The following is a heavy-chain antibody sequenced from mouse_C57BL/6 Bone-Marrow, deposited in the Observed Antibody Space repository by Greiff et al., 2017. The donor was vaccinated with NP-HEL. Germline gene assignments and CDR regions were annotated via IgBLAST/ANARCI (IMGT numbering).Heavy chain of an antibody. CDR3: ARDVSYGSSFDD. Sequence: VQRVESGAELARPGASVKMSCKASGYTFTSYTMHWVKQRPGQGLEWIGYINPSSGYTKYNQKFKDKATLTADKSSSTAYMQLSSLTSEDSAVYYCARDVSYGSSFDDWGQGTTLTVSS. V-gene: IGHV1-4*01. D-gene: IGHD1-1*01. CDR1: GYTFTSYT. J-gene: IGHJ2*01. CDR2: INPSSGYT.